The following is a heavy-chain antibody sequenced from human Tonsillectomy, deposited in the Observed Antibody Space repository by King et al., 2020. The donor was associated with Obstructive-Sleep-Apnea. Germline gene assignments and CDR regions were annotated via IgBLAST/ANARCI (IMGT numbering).Heavy chain of an antibody. CDR2: ISAYNGNT. J-gene: IGHJ2*01. CDR3: ARGDMLTGLDWYFDL. D-gene: IGHD3-9*01. CDR1: GYTFTSHA. V-gene: IGHV1-18*01. Sequence: QLVQSGAEVKKPGASMKVSCKASGYTFTSHALSWVRQAPGQGLEWMGWISAYNGNTKYAQKLQGRVTMTTDTSTNTAYMELRSLRSDDTDVYYCARGDMLTGLDWYFDLWGSGTLVTVSS.